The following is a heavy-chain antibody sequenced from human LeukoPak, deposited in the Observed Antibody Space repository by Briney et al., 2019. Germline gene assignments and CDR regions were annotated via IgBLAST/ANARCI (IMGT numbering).Heavy chain of an antibody. V-gene: IGHV3-33*06. CDR3: AKDTAVQFLEPAF. Sequence: PGGSLRLSCAASGFTFNTHGMHWVRQAPGKGLEWVAAIWFDGSVKHYSDAVKGRFTIPRDNSLNTLYLQMNSLRVEATAIYYCAKDTAVQFLEPAFWGQGTLVTVSS. CDR1: GFTFNTHG. CDR2: IWFDGSVK. D-gene: IGHD3-3*01. J-gene: IGHJ4*02.